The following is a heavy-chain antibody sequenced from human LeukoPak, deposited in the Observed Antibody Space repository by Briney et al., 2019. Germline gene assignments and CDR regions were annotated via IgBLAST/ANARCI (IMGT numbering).Heavy chain of an antibody. CDR2: INNSGDNT. D-gene: IGHD6-13*01. V-gene: IGHV3-23*01. CDR3: VKAPLVWEGEDY. J-gene: IGHJ4*02. CDR1: GFTFSSYA. Sequence: GGSLRLSCAASGFTFSSYAMSWVRQAPGKGLEWVSVINNSGDNTYYADSVKGRFTISRDNSKNTLYLQMDSLRAEDTAVYYCVKAPLVWEGEDYWGQGTLVTVSS.